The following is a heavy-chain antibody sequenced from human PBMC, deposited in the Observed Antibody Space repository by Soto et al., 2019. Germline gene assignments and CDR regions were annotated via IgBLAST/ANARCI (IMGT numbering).Heavy chain of an antibody. V-gene: IGHV3-21*01. D-gene: IGHD6-13*01. CDR2: ISSSSSYI. J-gene: IGHJ4*02. CDR1: GFTFSSYS. CDR3: ARYGQQLVRGLPFDY. Sequence: EVQLVESGGGLVKPGGSLRLSCAASGFTFSSYSMNWVRQAPGKGLEWVSSISSSSSYIYYADSVKGRFTISRDNAKNSLHLQMNSLRAEDTAVYYCARYGQQLVRGLPFDYWGQGTLVTVSS.